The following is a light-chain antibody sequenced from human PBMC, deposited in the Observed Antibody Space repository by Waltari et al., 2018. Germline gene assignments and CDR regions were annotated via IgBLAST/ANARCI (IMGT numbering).Light chain of an antibody. CDR2: WAS. CDR1: QSVFSRPNSKND. Sequence: DIVMTQSPDSLAVSLGERAPINCKSSQSVFSRPNSKNDLAWFQQKPGQPPKLLIYWASTRESGVPDRFSGSGSRTDFTLTISSLQAEDVAVYYCQQSYSSPRTFGQGTRVQIK. V-gene: IGKV4-1*01. CDR3: QQSYSSPRT. J-gene: IGKJ1*01.